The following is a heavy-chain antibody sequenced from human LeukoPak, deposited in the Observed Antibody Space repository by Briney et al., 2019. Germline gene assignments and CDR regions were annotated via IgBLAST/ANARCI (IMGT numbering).Heavy chain of an antibody. CDR3: ARAGPAAIHYYYYYMDV. J-gene: IGHJ6*03. V-gene: IGHV1-69*06. Sequence: SVKVSCKASGGTFSSYAISWVRQAPGQGLEWMGGIIPIFGTANYAQKFQGRVTITADKSTSTAYMELSSLRSEDTAVYYRARAGPAAIHYYYYYMDVWGKGTTVTVSS. CDR1: GGTFSSYA. CDR2: IIPIFGTA. D-gene: IGHD2-2*01.